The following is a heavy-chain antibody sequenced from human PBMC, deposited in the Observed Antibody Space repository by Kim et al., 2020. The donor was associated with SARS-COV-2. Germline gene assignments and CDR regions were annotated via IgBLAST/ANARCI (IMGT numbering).Heavy chain of an antibody. CDR2: INPNSGGT. Sequence: ASVKVSCKASGYTFTGYYMHWVRQAPGQGLEWMGWINPNSGGTNYAQKFQGRVTMTRDTSISTAYMELSRLRSDDTAVYYCARELQDDFWSGYYTGVVLTGHYYGMDVWGQGTTVTVSS. V-gene: IGHV1-2*02. CDR1: GYTFTGYY. J-gene: IGHJ6*02. D-gene: IGHD3-3*01. CDR3: ARELQDDFWSGYYTGVVLTGHYYGMDV.